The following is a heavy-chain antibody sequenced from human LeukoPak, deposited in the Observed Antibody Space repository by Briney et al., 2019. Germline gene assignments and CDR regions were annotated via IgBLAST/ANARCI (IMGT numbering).Heavy chain of an antibody. Sequence: PGGSLRLSCAASGFTFSSYAMHWVRQAPGKGLEWVAAISYDGSNKYYADSVKGRFTISRDNSKNTLYLQMNSLRAEDTAVYYCARDQRRILWFGELSAFDYWGQGTLVTVSS. CDR2: ISYDGSNK. CDR3: ARDQRRILWFGELSAFDY. CDR1: GFTFSSYA. V-gene: IGHV3-30*04. D-gene: IGHD3-10*01. J-gene: IGHJ4*02.